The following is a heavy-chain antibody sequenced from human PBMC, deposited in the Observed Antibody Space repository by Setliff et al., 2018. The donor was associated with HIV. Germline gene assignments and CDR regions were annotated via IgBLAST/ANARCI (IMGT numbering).Heavy chain of an antibody. J-gene: IGHJ4*02. CDR2: IYYSGIT. CDR3: ARRIYGNNPYFDY. Sequence: SETLSLTCTVSGGSISSGDYFLSWIRQAPGKGLEWIGCIYYSGITYYNPSLKSRVTISVDTSQNQFSLKLSSVTAADTAIYYCARRIYGNNPYFDYWSQGTLVTVSS. V-gene: IGHV4-30-4*08. D-gene: IGHD4-17*01. CDR1: GGSISSGDYF.